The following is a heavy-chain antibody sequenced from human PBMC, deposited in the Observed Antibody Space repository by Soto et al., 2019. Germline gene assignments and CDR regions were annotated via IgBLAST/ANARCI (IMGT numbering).Heavy chain of an antibody. CDR2: INPNTGGT. CDR1: GYTFTSYY. CDR3: AKSDRTTYHYDSSGYSRGNWFDP. Sequence: ASVKVSCKASGYTFTSYYMHWVRQAPGQGLEWMGWINPNTGGTNYAQKFQRWVTMTRDTSISTAYMELSRLTSDDTAVYYCAKSDRTTYHYDSSGYSRGNWFDPWGQGTLVTVS. V-gene: IGHV1-2*04. D-gene: IGHD3-22*01. J-gene: IGHJ5*02.